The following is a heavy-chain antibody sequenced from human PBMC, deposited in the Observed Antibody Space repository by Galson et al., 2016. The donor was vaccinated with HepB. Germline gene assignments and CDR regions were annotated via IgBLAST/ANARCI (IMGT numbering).Heavy chain of an antibody. Sequence: SETLSLTCTVSGGSISSSTYYWGWIRQPPGKGLEWIGSIYYSGSTSYNPSLKSRVIISVHMSKDQFSLKLSSVTAADTAVYYCARIFWSSSSFHYFDYWGQGNLVTVSS. J-gene: IGHJ4*02. CDR1: GGSISSSTYY. CDR2: IYYSGST. D-gene: IGHD2-2*01. V-gene: IGHV4-39*01. CDR3: ARIFWSSSSFHYFDY.